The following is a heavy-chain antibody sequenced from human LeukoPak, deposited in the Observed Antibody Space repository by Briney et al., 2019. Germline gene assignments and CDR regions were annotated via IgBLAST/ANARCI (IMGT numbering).Heavy chain of an antibody. CDR1: GFRFTGYW. CDR2: LHPDGSER. V-gene: IGHV3-7*01. J-gene: IGHJ4*02. CDR3: ARGGYSFDY. Sequence: PGRSLRLSCAASGFRFTGYWMTWVRQAPGKGLEWVARLHPDGSERNYVGSVEGRFTVSGDNAKSSLYLQMNSLRVEDTAVYYCARGGYSFDYLGQGTLVTVSS. D-gene: IGHD5-12*01.